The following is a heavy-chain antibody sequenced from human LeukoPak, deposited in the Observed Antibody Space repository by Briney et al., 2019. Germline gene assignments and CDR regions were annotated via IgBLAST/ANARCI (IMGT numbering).Heavy chain of an antibody. D-gene: IGHD3-9*01. Sequence: QTGGSLRLSCAASGFTFSSYAMHWVRQAPGKGLEWVAVISYDGSNKYYADSVKGRFTISRDNSKNTLYLQMNSLRAEDTAVYYCARSNLRYFDWLVSYWGQGTLVTVSS. CDR1: GFTFSSYA. CDR2: ISYDGSNK. J-gene: IGHJ4*02. CDR3: ARSNLRYFDWLVSY. V-gene: IGHV3-30-3*01.